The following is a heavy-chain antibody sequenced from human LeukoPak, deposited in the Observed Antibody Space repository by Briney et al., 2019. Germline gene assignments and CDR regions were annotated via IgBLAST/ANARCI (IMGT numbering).Heavy chain of an antibody. CDR3: ARHGSILYYDSGSLEYFQH. J-gene: IGHJ1*01. D-gene: IGHD3-10*01. CDR1: GFTCSDYY. V-gene: IGHV4-59*08. CDR2: IYYSGST. Sequence: LRLSCAASGFTCSDYYMIWIRQAPGKGLEWFGYIYYSGSTNYNPSLKSRVTISVDTSKNQFSLKLSSVTAADTAVYYCARHGSILYYDSGSLEYFQHWGQGTLVTVSS.